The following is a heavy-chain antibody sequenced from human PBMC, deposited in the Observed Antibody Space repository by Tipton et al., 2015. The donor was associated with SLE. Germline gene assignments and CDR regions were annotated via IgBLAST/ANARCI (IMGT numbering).Heavy chain of an antibody. CDR3: AREESRGDD. D-gene: IGHD3-10*01. Sequence: LRLSCTVSGGSISSHYWSWIRQPPGTGLEWIGYIYYSGSTNYNPSLKSRVTISVDTSKNQFSLKLSSVTAADTAVYYCAREESRGDDWDQGTLDTVSS. V-gene: IGHV4-59*11. CDR1: GGSISSHY. J-gene: IGHJ4*02. CDR2: IYYSGST.